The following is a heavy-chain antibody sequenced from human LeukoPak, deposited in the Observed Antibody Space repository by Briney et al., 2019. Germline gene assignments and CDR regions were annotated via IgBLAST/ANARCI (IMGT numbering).Heavy chain of an antibody. CDR1: GFTFSSYA. CDR3: AKVSIVVVVAATYYFDY. V-gene: IGHV3-23*01. Sequence: PGGSLRLSCAASGFTFSSYAMSWVRLAPGKGLEWVSAISGSGGSTYYADSVKGRFTISRDNSKNTLYLQMNSLRAEDTAVYYCAKVSIVVVVAATYYFDYWGQGTLVTVSP. CDR2: ISGSGGST. J-gene: IGHJ4*02. D-gene: IGHD2-15*01.